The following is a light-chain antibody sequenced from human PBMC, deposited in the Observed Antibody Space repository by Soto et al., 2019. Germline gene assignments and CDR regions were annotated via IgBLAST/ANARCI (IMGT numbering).Light chain of an antibody. CDR1: QGVSSN. Sequence: LVTQSPVTLSVSPGERATLSCRASQGVSSNLAWYQQKPGQAPRLLVYGASTRAAGIPARFSGSGSGTEFTLTISSLQSEDFAVYYCQQYNNWPRTFGPGTKVDIK. CDR3: QQYNNWPRT. V-gene: IGKV3-15*01. J-gene: IGKJ3*01. CDR2: GAS.